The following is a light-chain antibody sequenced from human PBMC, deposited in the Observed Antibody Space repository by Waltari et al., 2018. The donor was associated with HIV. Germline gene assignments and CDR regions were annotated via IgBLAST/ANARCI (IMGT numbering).Light chain of an antibody. Sequence: SSELTQDPAVSVALGQTVRITCQGDSLRSYYASWYQQKPGQAPVLVIYGKNNRPSGIPDRFSGSSSGNTASLTITEAQAEDEADYYCNSRDSSGNLFGGGTKLTVL. CDR2: GKN. V-gene: IGLV3-19*01. CDR1: SLRSYY. J-gene: IGLJ2*01. CDR3: NSRDSSGNL.